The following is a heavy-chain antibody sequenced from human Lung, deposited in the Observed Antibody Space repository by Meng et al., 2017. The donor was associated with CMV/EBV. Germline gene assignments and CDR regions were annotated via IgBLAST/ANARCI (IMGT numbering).Heavy chain of an antibody. CDR3: ARLSGSYSWYFDL. CDR2: ISGSGGST. CDR1: GFTFSSNA. D-gene: IGHD1-26*01. V-gene: IGHV3-23*01. J-gene: IGHJ2*01. Sequence: GESLKISCAASGFTFSSNAISWVRQAPGKGLEWVSNISGSGGSTYYADPVKGRFTISRDNSKNTLYLQMNSLRADDTAVYYCARLSGSYSWYFDLWGRGSLVTVSS.